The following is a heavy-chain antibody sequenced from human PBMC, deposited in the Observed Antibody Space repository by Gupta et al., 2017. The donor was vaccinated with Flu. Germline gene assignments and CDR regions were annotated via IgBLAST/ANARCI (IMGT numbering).Heavy chain of an antibody. V-gene: IGHV3-66*02. D-gene: IGHD6-6*01. J-gene: IGHJ4*02. CDR3: ARDPASSSSPDDY. Sequence: EVQLVESGGGLVQPGGSLRLSCAASGFTVSSNYMSWVRQAPGKGLEWVSVIYSGGSTYYADSVKGRFTISRDNSKNTLYLQMNSLRAEDTAVYYCARDPASSSSPDDYWGQGTLVTVSS. CDR2: IYSGGST. CDR1: GFTVSSNY.